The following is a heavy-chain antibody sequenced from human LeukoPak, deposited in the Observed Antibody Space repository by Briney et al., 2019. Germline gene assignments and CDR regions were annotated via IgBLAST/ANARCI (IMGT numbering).Heavy chain of an antibody. J-gene: IGHJ4*02. CDR1: GFTFSSYG. Sequence: PGGSLRLSCAASGFTFSSYGMHWVRQAPGKGLEWVAVISYDGSNKYYADSVKGRFTISRDNSKNTLYLQMNSLRAEDTAVYYCAADGYSSPFDHWGQGTLVTVSS. D-gene: IGHD5-24*01. CDR3: AADGYSSPFDH. CDR2: ISYDGSNK. V-gene: IGHV3-30*03.